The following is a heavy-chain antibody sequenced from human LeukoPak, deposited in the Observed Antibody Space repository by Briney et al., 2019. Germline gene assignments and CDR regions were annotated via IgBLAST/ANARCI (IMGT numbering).Heavy chain of an antibody. V-gene: IGHV3-53*01. CDR3: ARVQGHPPNGLDI. Sequence: GGSLRLSCAASGFTVSSNYMSWVRQAPGKGLEWVSVIYSGGSTYYADSVKGRFTISRDNAKNTLYLQMNSLRAEDTAVYYCARVQGHPPNGLDIWGQGTMVTVSS. D-gene: IGHD2-8*01. CDR1: GFTVSSNY. J-gene: IGHJ3*02. CDR2: IYSGGST.